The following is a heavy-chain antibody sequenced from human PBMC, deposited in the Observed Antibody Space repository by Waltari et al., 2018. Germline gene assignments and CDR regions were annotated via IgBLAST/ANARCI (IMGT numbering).Heavy chain of an antibody. V-gene: IGHV1-8*01. Sequence: QVQLVQSGAEVKKPGASVKVSCKASGYSFTTYDINWVRQAPGQGLEWMGLMNANSAHSSEALRFQGRVTMTADASAGTAYLELSGLRFDDTAVYYCARSMAVAIDYWGQGTLVTVSS. CDR3: ARSMAVAIDY. J-gene: IGHJ4*02. CDR2: MNANSAHS. D-gene: IGHD6-19*01. CDR1: GYSFTTYD.